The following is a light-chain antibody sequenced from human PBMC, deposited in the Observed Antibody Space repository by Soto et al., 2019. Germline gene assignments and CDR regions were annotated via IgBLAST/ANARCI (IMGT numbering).Light chain of an antibody. CDR1: SSDVGGYNY. CDR2: DVS. CDR3: SSYTSSSTLAV. V-gene: IGLV2-14*01. Sequence: QSALTQPASVSGSPGQSITISCTGTSSDVGGYNYVSWYQQHPGKAPKLMIYDVSNRPSGVSNRFSGSKSGNTASLTISGLQAEDEADYYCSSYTSSSTLAVFGGGTKVNVI. J-gene: IGLJ2*01.